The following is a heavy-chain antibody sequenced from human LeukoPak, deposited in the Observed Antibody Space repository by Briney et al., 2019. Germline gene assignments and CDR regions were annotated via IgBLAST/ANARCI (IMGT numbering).Heavy chain of an antibody. D-gene: IGHD3-3*01. Sequence: SMKVSCKASGGTFSSYAISWVRQAPGQGLEWMGGIIPIFGTANYAQKFQGRVTITADESTSTAYMELSSLRSEDTAVYYCARAWVGFEFLEWAPHFQHWGQGTLVTVSS. CDR1: GGTFSSYA. CDR3: ARAWVGFEFLEWAPHFQH. CDR2: IIPIFGTA. V-gene: IGHV1-69*13. J-gene: IGHJ1*01.